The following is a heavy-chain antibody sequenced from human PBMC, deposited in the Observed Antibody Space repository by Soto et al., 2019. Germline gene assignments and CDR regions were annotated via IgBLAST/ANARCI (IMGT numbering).Heavy chain of an antibody. J-gene: IGHJ4*02. CDR1: GFTFSSYA. D-gene: IGHD2-15*01. Sequence: QVQLVESGGGVVQPGRSLRLSCAASGFTFSSYAMHWVRQAPGKGLEWVAVISYDGSNKYYADSVKGRFTISRDNSKNTLYLQMNSLRAEDTAVYYCAKDQGYCSGGSCYGNDYWGQGTLVTVSS. CDR2: ISYDGSNK. CDR3: AKDQGYCSGGSCYGNDY. V-gene: IGHV3-30*04.